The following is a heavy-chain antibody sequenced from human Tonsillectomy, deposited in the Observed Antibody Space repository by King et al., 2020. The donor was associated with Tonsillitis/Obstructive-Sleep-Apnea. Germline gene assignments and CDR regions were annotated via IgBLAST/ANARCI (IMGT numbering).Heavy chain of an antibody. V-gene: IGHV5-51*01. J-gene: IGHJ5*02. Sequence: QLVQSGAEVKKPGESLKISCKGSGYNFSNYWIGWVRQMPGKGLEWMGIIYPAESDIGYSPSFQGQVTISADKYISTAYVQWSSLKTSDTAMYYCARDRDNGDSVTDWLDPGGQGTRVTVSS. D-gene: IGHD4-17*01. CDR3: ARDRDNGDSVTDWLDP. CDR1: GYNFSNYW. CDR2: IYPAESDI.